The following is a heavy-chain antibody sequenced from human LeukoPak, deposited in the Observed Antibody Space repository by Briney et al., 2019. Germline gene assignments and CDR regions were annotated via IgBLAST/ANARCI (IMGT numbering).Heavy chain of an antibody. CDR1: GAAISSTAHY. V-gene: IGHV4-39*07. CDR2: IYHSGSS. CDR3: ARAPGYCSGTSCYFRFDP. J-gene: IGHJ5*02. Sequence: SETLSLTCTVSGAAISSTAHYWVWIRQSPGKGLEWIASIYHSGSSYYNPSLKSRVTISLDTSKRHFSLNRSSVTASDTANYYCARAPGYCSGTSCYFRFDPWGQGTLVTVSS. D-gene: IGHD2-2*03.